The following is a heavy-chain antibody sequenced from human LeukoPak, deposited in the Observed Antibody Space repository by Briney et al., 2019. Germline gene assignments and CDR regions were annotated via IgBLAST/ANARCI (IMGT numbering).Heavy chain of an antibody. CDR1: GGSISNYY. V-gene: IGHV4-39*07. J-gene: IGHJ6*03. CDR2: IYHSGST. CDR3: ARDLRVQQIYYYYYIDV. D-gene: IGHD6-13*01. Sequence: SETLFLTCTVSGGSISNYYWGWIRQPPGKGLEWIGSIYHSGSTYYNPSLKSRVTISVDTSKNQFSLKLSSVTAADTAVYYCARDLRVQQIYYYYYIDVWGKGTTVTVSS.